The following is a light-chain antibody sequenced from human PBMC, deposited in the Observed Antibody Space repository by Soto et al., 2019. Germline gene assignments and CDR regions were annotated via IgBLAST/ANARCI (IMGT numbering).Light chain of an antibody. J-gene: IGKJ5*01. Sequence: VMTQSPATLSVSPGERATLCCRASESVSSNLAWYQQRPGQAPRLVIYGASTRATGIPARFSGGGSGTQFTLTISSLHSEDFAVYYCQQYNSWPPITFRQGTRLEIK. CDR3: QQYNSWPPIT. V-gene: IGKV3-15*01. CDR1: ESVSSN. CDR2: GAS.